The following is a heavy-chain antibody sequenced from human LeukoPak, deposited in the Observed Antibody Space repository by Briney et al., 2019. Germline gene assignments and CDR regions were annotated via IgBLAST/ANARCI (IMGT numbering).Heavy chain of an antibody. CDR1: GFTFSSYS. CDR3: ARESQGGLNYFDY. V-gene: IGHV3-21*01. Sequence: GGSLRLSCAASGFTFSSYSMNWVRQAPGKGLEWVSSISSSSSYIYYADSVKGRFTISGDNAKNSLYLQMNSLRAEDTAVYYCARESQGGLNYFDYWGQGTLVTVSS. CDR2: ISSSSSYI. J-gene: IGHJ4*02. D-gene: IGHD3-16*01.